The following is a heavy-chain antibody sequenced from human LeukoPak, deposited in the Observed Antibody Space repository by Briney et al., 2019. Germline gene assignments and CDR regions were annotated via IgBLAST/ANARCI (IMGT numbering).Heavy chain of an antibody. CDR2: ISGSGGST. J-gene: IGHJ4*02. Sequence: GGSLRLSCAASGFTFSSYAMSWVRQAPGKGLELVSAISGSGGSTYYADSVKGRFTISRDNSKNTLYLQMNSLRAEDTAVYYCAKDLTMVRGVIDYFDYWGQGTLVTVSS. CDR3: AKDLTMVRGVIDYFDY. V-gene: IGHV3-23*01. D-gene: IGHD3-10*01. CDR1: GFTFSSYA.